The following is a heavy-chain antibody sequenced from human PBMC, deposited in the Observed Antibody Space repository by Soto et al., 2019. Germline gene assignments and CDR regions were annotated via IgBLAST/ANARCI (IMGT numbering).Heavy chain of an antibody. CDR3: ARGRSYDWNHYLQQED. J-gene: IGHJ4*02. Sequence: ASVKVSCKASGGTFSRSAISWVRQAPGQRLEWMGGFVSIFATTDYAQKFQGRLTITADESTSTVYMELRSLTSDDTAIYYCARGRSYDWNHYLQQEDWGPGTLVTVSS. D-gene: IGHD1-20*01. CDR1: GGTFSRSA. V-gene: IGHV1-69*13. CDR2: FVSIFATT.